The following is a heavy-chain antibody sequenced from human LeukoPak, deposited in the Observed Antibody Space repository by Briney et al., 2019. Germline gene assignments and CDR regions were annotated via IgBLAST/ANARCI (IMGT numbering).Heavy chain of an antibody. D-gene: IGHD3-22*01. Sequence: GGSLRLSCAASGFTFSDYNMRWIRQAPGKGLEWVSYISSSGSTIYYADSVKGRFTISRDNAKNSLYLQMNSLRAEDTAVYYCARGPPEYYYDSSGYYDYWGQGTLVTVSS. J-gene: IGHJ4*02. CDR3: ARGPPEYYYDSSGYYDY. CDR2: ISSSGSTI. V-gene: IGHV3-11*04. CDR1: GFTFSDYN.